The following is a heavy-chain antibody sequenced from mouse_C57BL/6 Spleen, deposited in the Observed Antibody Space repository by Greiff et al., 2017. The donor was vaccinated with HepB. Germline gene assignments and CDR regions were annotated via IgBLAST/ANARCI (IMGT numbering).Heavy chain of an antibody. Sequence: QVQLQQSGAELGRPGASVKMSCKASGYTFTSYTMHWVKQRPGQGLEWIGYINPSSGYTKYNQKFKDKATLTADKSSSTAYMQLSSLTSEDSAVYYCARWDYYGSSFDYWGQGTTLTVAS. CDR2: INPSSGYT. CDR3: ARWDYYGSSFDY. V-gene: IGHV1-4*01. D-gene: IGHD1-1*01. CDR1: GYTFTSYT. J-gene: IGHJ2*01.